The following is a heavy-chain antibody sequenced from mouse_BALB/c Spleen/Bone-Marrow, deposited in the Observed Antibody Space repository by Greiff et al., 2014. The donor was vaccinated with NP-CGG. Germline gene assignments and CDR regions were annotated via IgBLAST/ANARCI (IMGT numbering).Heavy chain of an antibody. V-gene: IGHV1-14*01. CDR1: GYTFTSYV. CDR3: AREGGYDEDYFDY. D-gene: IGHD2-2*01. J-gene: IGHJ2*01. CDR2: INPYNGGT. Sequence: EVQLQQSGPELVKPGASVKMSCKASGYTFTSYVMHWVKQKPGQGLEWIGCINPYNGGTKYNEKFKGKATLTSDKSSSTAYMELSSLTSEDSAVYYCAREGGYDEDYFDYWGQGTTLTVSS.